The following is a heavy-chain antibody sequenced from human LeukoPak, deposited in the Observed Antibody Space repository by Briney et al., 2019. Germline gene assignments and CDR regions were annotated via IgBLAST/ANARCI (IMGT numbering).Heavy chain of an antibody. D-gene: IGHD1-26*01. J-gene: IGHJ6*03. CDR1: GGSISSSSYY. CDR2: IYYSGST. V-gene: IGHV4-39*07. Sequence: PSETLSLTCTVSGGSISSSSYYWGWIRQPPGKGLEWIGSIYYSGSTYYNPSLKSRVTISVDKSKNQFSLKLSSVTAADTAVYYCARTNSGSYLNYYMDVWGKGTTVTVSS. CDR3: ARTNSGSYLNYYMDV.